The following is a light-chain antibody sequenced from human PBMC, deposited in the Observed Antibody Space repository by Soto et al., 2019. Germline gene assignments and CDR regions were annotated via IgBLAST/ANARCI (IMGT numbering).Light chain of an antibody. CDR1: QNIRSY. V-gene: IGKV1-39*01. CDR3: QQSYSTPPA. CDR2: VAS. Sequence: DIQMTQSPPSLSASVGDTVTITCRASQNIRSYLNWYQQRPGKAPKLLIYVASTLQSGVPSRFRGIGYGTDFTLFISGLQPEDFVTYWCQQSYSTPPAFGGGTKVEI. J-gene: IGKJ4*01.